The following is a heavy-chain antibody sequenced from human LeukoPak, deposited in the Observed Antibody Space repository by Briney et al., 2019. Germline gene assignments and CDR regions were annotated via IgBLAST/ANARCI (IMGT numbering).Heavy chain of an antibody. CDR1: GFTFASYS. CDR2: VSHDGPTT. D-gene: IGHD5-12*01. J-gene: IGHJ4*02. V-gene: IGHV3-30*04. Sequence: GGSLRLSCTASGFTFASYSMHWVRQAPGQGLEWVAAVSHDGPTTYSADSVTGRFTISRDNSKNTVFLQMNSLRPEDTSVYYCVRGRWLRSFDSWGQGT. CDR3: VRGRWLRSFDS.